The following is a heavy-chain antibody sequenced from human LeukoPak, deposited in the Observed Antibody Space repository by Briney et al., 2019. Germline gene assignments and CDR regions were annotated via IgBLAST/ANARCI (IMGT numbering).Heavy chain of an antibody. CDR2: IYTSGST. D-gene: IGHD4-17*01. Sequence: PSETLSLTCTVSGGSISSYYWSWIRQPAGKGLEWIGRIYTSGSTNYNPSLKSRVTMSVDTSKNQFSLKLSSVTAADTAVYYCARDYGDYEPGAFDIWGQGTMVTVSS. V-gene: IGHV4-4*07. J-gene: IGHJ3*02. CDR3: ARDYGDYEPGAFDI. CDR1: GGSISSYY.